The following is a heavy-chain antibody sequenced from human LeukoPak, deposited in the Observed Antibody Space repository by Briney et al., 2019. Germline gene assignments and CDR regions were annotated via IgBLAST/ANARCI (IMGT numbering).Heavy chain of an antibody. V-gene: IGHV3-30*02. D-gene: IGHD3-16*01. Sequence: GGSLRLSCAASGFTFSSYGMHWVRQAPGKGLEWVTFIRYDGSNKYYADSVKGRFTISRDNSKNTLYLQMNSLRAEDTAVYYCAKGGRAGLDWLDPWGQGTLVTVSS. CDR1: GFTFSSYG. CDR3: AKGGRAGLDWLDP. CDR2: IRYDGSNK. J-gene: IGHJ5*02.